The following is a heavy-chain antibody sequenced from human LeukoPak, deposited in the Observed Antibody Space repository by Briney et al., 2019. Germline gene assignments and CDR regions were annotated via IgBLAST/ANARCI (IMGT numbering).Heavy chain of an antibody. CDR2: IRYDGSNK. CDR3: AREYDSSGWAAFDI. D-gene: IGHD3-22*01. Sequence: GGSLILSCAASGFTFSSYGMHWVRQAPGKGLEWVAFIRYDGSNKYYADSVKGRFTISRDNSKNTLYLQMNSLRAEDTAVYYCAREYDSSGWAAFDIWGQGTMVTVSS. V-gene: IGHV3-30*02. CDR1: GFTFSSYG. J-gene: IGHJ3*02.